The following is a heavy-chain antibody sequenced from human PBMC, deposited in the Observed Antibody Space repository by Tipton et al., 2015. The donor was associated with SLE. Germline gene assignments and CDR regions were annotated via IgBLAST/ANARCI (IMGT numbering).Heavy chain of an antibody. CDR2: LSNTGST. D-gene: IGHD5-24*01. CDR3: ARDREMAGAFDI. V-gene: IGHV4-59*01. CDR1: GGSISSSY. J-gene: IGHJ3*02. Sequence: TLSLTCIVSGGSISSSYWSWIRQPPGKGLEWIGCLSNTGSTNFNPSLKSRVTISVDTSKNQFSLKLTSVTAADTAVYYCARDREMAGAFDIWGQGTMVTVSS.